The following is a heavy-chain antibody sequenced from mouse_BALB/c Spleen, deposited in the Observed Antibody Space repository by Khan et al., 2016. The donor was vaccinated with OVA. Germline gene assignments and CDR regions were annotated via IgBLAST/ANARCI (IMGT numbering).Heavy chain of an antibody. V-gene: IGHV1S30*01. CDR1: GYSFTAYY. CDR2: INPNTDNT. J-gene: IGHJ3*01. D-gene: IGHD2-14*01. Sequence: VQLMESGPDLVKTGASVKISCKASGYSFTAYYMHWVKLRHGKSLECIGSINPNTDNTNYNQKLKGKATLTVDTSSSTAYMQLRSLTSEDSAVYLCARGYDFFDYWGQGTLVTVSA. CDR3: ARGYDFFDY.